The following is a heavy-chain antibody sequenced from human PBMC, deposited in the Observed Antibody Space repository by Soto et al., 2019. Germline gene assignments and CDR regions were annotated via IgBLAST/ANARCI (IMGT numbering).Heavy chain of an antibody. V-gene: IGHV1-24*01. Sequence: DSVKVSCKVSGYTLTELSMHWVRQAPGKGLEWMGGFDPEDGETIYAQKFQGRVTMTEDTSTDTAYMELSSLRSEDSAVYYCATDDRDIVVVPAAGPPGFLSPVCPMDVWGQGTSVTVSS. CDR3: ATDDRDIVVVPAAGPPGFLSPVCPMDV. CDR2: FDPEDGET. J-gene: IGHJ6*02. CDR1: GYTLTELS. D-gene: IGHD2-2*01.